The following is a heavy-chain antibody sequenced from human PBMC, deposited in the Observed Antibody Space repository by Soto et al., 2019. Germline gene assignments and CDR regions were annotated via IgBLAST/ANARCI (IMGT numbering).Heavy chain of an antibody. CDR1: GFTSSNYS. V-gene: IGHV3-23*01. J-gene: IGHJ6*02. CDR3: TGGAMVTPYYYGLDV. D-gene: IGHD5-18*01. CDR2: TSGSGHYI. Sequence: EVRLLESGGGLVQPGGSLRLYCAGSGFTSSNYSMSWVRQAPGKGLEWVSTTSGSGHYIQYRDSVKGRFTISRDNSKNTLYLQMNGLRAEDTGVYYCTGGAMVTPYYYGLDVWGQGTTVTVSS.